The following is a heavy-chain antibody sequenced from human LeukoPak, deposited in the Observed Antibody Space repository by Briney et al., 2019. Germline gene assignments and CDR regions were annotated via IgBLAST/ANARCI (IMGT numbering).Heavy chain of an antibody. D-gene: IGHD5-12*01. Sequence: GESLKISCKGSGYSFSDSWIGWVRQMPGKGLEWMGIIYPGDSDTRYSPSFQGQVTISVDKSISTAYLQWSSLKAPDTAMYYCARHEPHSGYDLYYFDYWGQGTLVTVSS. CDR3: ARHEPHSGYDLYYFDY. J-gene: IGHJ4*02. CDR1: GYSFSDSW. V-gene: IGHV5-51*01. CDR2: IYPGDSDT.